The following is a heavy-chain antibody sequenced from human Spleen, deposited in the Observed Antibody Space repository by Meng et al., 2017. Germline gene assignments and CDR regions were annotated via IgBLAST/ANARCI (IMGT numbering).Heavy chain of an antibody. CDR1: GGSFSDYY. CDR3: ARDKGLTGDLPISDY. J-gene: IGHJ4*02. D-gene: IGHD7-27*01. CDR2: ISSSSSYI. Sequence: LSLTCVVSGGSFSDYYWSWIRQPPGKGLEWVSSISSSSSYIYYADSVKGRFTISRDNAKNSLYLQMNSLRAEDTAVYYCARDKGLTGDLPISDYWGQGTLVTVSS. V-gene: IGHV3-11*06.